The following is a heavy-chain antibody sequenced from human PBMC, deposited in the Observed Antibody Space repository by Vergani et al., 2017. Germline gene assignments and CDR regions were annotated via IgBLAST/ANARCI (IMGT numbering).Heavy chain of an antibody. J-gene: IGHJ3*02. CDR3: ATSGSYYRRDAFDI. Sequence: QVQLQQWGAGLLKPSETLSLTCTVSGGSISSYYWSWIRQPAGKGLEWIGRIYTSGSTNYNPSLKSRVTMSVDTSKNQFSLKLSSVTAADTAVYYCATSGSYYRRDAFDIWGQGTMVTVSS. CDR1: GGSISSYY. CDR2: IYTSGST. D-gene: IGHD1-26*01. V-gene: IGHV4-59*10.